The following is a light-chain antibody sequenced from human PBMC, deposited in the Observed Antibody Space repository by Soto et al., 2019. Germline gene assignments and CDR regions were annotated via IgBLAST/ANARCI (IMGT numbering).Light chain of an antibody. J-gene: IGKJ3*01. CDR1: QSVSSSF. CDR3: QQYCSSPPFT. V-gene: IGKV3-20*01. CDR2: GAS. Sequence: EIVLTQSPGTLSLSPGERATLSCRASQSVSSSFLAWYQQKPGQAPRLLMYGASSRATGIPDRFSGSGSETDFTLTISRLEPEDFAVYYCQQYCSSPPFTFGPGTKVDIK.